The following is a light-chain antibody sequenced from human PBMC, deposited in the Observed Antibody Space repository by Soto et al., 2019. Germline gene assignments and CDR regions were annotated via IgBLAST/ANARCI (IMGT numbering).Light chain of an antibody. V-gene: IGKV3-20*01. CDR2: GAS. Sequence: EIVLTQSPGTLSLSPWERATLSCRASQSVSSNYLAWYQQKPGQAPRLLIYGASNRATGIPDRFSGSGSGTEFTLTINSLQPDDFATYYCQQYSVYWTFGQGTKVDIK. J-gene: IGKJ1*01. CDR1: QSVSSNY. CDR3: QQYSVYWT.